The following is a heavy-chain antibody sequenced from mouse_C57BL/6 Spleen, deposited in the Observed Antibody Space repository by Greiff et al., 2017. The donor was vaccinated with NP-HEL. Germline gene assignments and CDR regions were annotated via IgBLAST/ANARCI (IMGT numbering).Heavy chain of an antibody. Sequence: EVKLMESEGGLVQPGSSMKLSCTASGFTFSDYYMAWVRQVPEKGLEWVAIINYDGSSTYYLDFLKSRFIISRDNAKNILYLQMSSLKSEDTATYYCARGSLFYGRDPYWYFDVWGTGPTVTVSS. D-gene: IGHD1-1*01. J-gene: IGHJ1*03. V-gene: IGHV5-16*01. CDR1: GFTFSDYY. CDR2: INYDGSST. CDR3: ARGSLFYGRDPYWYFDV.